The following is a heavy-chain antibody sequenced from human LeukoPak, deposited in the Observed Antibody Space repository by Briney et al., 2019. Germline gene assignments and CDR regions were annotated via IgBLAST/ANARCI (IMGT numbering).Heavy chain of an antibody. CDR3: AKTRPLDSSSWSHGDY. Sequence: PGGSLRLSCAASGFTFSSYTMHWIRQAPGKGLDWVSAISGSGATTYNADSVKGRFTISRDNSKNTLYLQMNSLRAEDTAVYYCAKTRPLDSSSWSHGDYWGQGTLVTVSS. CDR2: ISGSGATT. CDR1: GFTFSSYT. D-gene: IGHD6-13*01. J-gene: IGHJ4*02. V-gene: IGHV3-23*01.